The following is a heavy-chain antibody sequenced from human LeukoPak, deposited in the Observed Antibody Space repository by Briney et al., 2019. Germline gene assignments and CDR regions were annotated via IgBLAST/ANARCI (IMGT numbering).Heavy chain of an antibody. V-gene: IGHV3-30*04. Sequence: GGSLRLSCAASGFTFSHYAMHWVRQAPGKGLEWVTVISSDGSNEYYADSVKGRFTISRDNSKNTLYLQMNSLRAEDTAVYYCASCLFPKLQWFGENGMDVWGQGTTVTVSS. CDR3: ASCLFPKLQWFGENGMDV. D-gene: IGHD3-10*01. J-gene: IGHJ6*02. CDR2: ISSDGSNE. CDR1: GFTFSHYA.